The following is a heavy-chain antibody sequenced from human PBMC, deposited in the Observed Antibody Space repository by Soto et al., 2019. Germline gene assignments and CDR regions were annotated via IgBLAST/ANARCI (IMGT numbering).Heavy chain of an antibody. CDR2: IIPILGIA. Sequence: QVQLVQSGAEVKKPGSSVMVSCKASGGTFSSYTISWVRQAPGQGLEWMGWIIPILGIANYAQKFQGRVTITADKSTSTAYVELSSLRSEDTAVYYCARGRGGRGDYWGQGTLVTVSS. CDR3: ARGRGGRGDY. V-gene: IGHV1-69*02. CDR1: GGTFSSYT. J-gene: IGHJ4*02. D-gene: IGHD2-15*01.